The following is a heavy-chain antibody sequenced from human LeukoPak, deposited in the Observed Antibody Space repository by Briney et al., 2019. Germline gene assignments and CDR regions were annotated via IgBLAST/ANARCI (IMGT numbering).Heavy chain of an antibody. V-gene: IGHV4-38-2*02. Sequence: PSETLSLTCTVSGYSISSGYYWGWIRQPPGKGLEWIGSIYYSGSTYYNPSLKSRVTISVDTSKNQFSLKLSSVTAADTAVYYCARHVGGGSYSDYMDVWGKGTTVTVSS. CDR1: GYSISSGYY. CDR2: IYYSGST. D-gene: IGHD3-16*01. J-gene: IGHJ6*03. CDR3: ARHVGGGSYSDYMDV.